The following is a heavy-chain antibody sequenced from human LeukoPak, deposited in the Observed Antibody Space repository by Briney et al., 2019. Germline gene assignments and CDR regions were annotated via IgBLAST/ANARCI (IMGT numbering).Heavy chain of an antibody. CDR2: IIAYYGNT. CDR1: GYTFTSYG. D-gene: IGHD3-22*01. CDR3: ARDLYYYDSSGYYYEDYYYYGMDV. J-gene: IGHJ6*02. V-gene: IGHV1-18*01. Sequence: ASVKVSCKASGYTFTSYGISWVRQAPGQGLEWMGWIIAYYGNTNYAQKLQGRVTMTTDTSTSTAYMELRSLRSDDTAVYYCARDLYYYDSSGYYYEDYYYYGMDVWGQGTTVTVSS.